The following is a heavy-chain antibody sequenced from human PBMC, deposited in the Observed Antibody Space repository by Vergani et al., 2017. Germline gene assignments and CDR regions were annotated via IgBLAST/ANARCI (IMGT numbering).Heavy chain of an antibody. CDR1: GFTFSSYS. V-gene: IGHV3-48*02. CDR3: ASYGTLGYYYXMDV. J-gene: IGHJ6*03. Sequence: EVQLVESGGGLVQPGGSLRLSCAASGFTFSSYSMNWVRQAPGKGLEWVSYISSSSSTIYYADSVKGRFTISRDNAKNSLYLQMNSLRDEDTAVYYCASYGTLGYYYXMDVWGKGTTVTVSS. D-gene: IGHD3-10*01. CDR2: ISSSSSTI.